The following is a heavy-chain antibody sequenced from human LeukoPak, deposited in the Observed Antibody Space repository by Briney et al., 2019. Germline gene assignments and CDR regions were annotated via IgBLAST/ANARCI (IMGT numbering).Heavy chain of an antibody. V-gene: IGHV1-18*01. CDR1: GYTFTSYG. J-gene: IGHJ6*03. CDR3: ARVVPDYSYYYYMDV. D-gene: IGHD4-11*01. Sequence: ASVKVSCKASGYTFTSYGISWVRQAPGQGLEGMGWISAYNGNTNYAQKLQGRVTMTTDTSTSTAYMELRSLRSDDTAVYYCARVVPDYSYYYYMDVWGKGTTVTVSS. CDR2: ISAYNGNT.